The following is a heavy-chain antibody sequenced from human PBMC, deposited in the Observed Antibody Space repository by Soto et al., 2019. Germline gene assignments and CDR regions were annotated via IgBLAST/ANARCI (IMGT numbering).Heavy chain of an antibody. CDR3: ARGAPGY. Sequence: QVQLQQWGAGLLKPSETLSLTCAVYGGSFSGYDWSWIRQSPGKGLEWIGEIDHSGSTNYNPSLKSRVTRSVDTSKNQFSLRLNSVTAADTAVYYCARGAPGYWGQGALVTVSS. J-gene: IGHJ4*02. CDR1: GGSFSGYD. CDR2: IDHSGST. V-gene: IGHV4-34*01.